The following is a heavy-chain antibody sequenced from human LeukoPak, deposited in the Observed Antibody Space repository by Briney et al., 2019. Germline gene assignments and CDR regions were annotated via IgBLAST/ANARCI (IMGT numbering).Heavy chain of an antibody. CDR1: GGSFSDHY. CDR2: INNSGTA. Sequence: SETLSLTCAVYGGSFSDHYWNWIRQPPGKGLEWVGEINNSGTANYNASHKSRVTISVDTSKNHFSLKLNSMTAADTAVYYCARKASLFSYGLRAIDYWGQGNLVTVSS. CDR3: ARKASLFSYGLRAIDY. D-gene: IGHD5-18*01. J-gene: IGHJ4*02. V-gene: IGHV4-34*01.